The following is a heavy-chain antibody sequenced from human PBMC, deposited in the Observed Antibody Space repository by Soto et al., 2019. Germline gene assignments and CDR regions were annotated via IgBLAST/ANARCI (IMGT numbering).Heavy chain of an antibody. CDR2: ISWNSGLI. CDR3: AKDYYYDSSGSHFDY. J-gene: IGHJ4*02. V-gene: IGHV3-9*01. D-gene: IGHD3-22*01. CDR1: WFTFEDYG. Sequence: SLRHSCAAAWFTFEDYGVHCVLQSPGKGLEWVSGISWNSGLIGYADSVKGRFTISRDNADNSLYLHMNSLRPEDTALYYCAKDYYYDSSGSHFDYWGQGTLVTVS.